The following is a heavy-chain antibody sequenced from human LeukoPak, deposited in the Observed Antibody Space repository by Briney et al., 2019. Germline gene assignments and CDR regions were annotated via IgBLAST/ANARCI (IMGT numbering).Heavy chain of an antibody. CDR3: ARYYDSSGLGVVDY. CDR2: IFYSGTT. J-gene: IGHJ4*02. V-gene: IGHV4-59*01. Sequence: SETLSLTCTVSRGSISSYYWSWSRQPPGKGLEWIGYIFYSGTTNYNPSLKSRVIISVDTSKNQFSLKLSSVTAADTAVYYCARYYDSSGLGVVDYWGQGTLVTVSS. D-gene: IGHD3-22*01. CDR1: RGSISSYY.